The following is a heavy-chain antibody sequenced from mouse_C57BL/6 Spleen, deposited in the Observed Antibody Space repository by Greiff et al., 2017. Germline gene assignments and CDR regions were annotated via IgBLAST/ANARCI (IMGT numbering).Heavy chain of an antibody. Sequence: DVKLVESGPGLVKPSQSLSLTCSVTGYSITSGYYWNWIRQFPGNKLEWMGYISYDGSNNYNPSLKNRISITRDTSKNQFFLKLNSVTTEDTATYYCARGGSSGPWFAYWGQGTLVTVSA. D-gene: IGHD3-2*02. CDR1: GYSITSGYY. V-gene: IGHV3-6*01. CDR3: ARGGSSGPWFAY. CDR2: ISYDGSN. J-gene: IGHJ3*01.